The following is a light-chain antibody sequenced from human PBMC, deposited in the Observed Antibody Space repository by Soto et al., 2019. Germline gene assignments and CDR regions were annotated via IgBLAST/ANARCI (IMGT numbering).Light chain of an antibody. J-gene: IGLJ3*02. CDR2: DVS. Sequence: QSALTQPRSVSGSPGQSVTISCTGTSSDVGGYNYVSWYQQHPGKAPKLMIYDVSKRPSGVPDRFSGSKSGNTASLTISGLQAEDAADYYCCSSVGSYTSVFGGGTKRTVL. CDR3: CSSVGSYTSV. V-gene: IGLV2-11*01. CDR1: SSDVGGYNY.